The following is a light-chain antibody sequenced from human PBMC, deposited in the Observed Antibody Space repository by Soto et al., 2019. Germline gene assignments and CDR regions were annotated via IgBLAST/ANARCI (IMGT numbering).Light chain of an antibody. CDR1: SSDVGGYDY. J-gene: IGLJ1*01. CDR3: SSYTGGNPSYV. V-gene: IGLV2-8*01. Sequence: QSVLTQPPSASGSPGQSVTIPCTGTSSDVGGYDYVSWYQQHPGKAPKLMIYEVTIRPSGVSDRFSGSKSGNTASLTVSGLQAEDEADYYCSSYTGGNPSYVFGTGTKVTVL. CDR2: EVT.